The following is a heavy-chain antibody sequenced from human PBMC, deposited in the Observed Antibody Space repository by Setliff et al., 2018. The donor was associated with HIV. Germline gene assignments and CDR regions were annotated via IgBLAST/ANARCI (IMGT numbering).Heavy chain of an antibody. CDR3: ARYSTLTTNFDY. CDR2: IPHNGGT. Sequence: PSETLSLTCAVSGYSIGSGSFWGWIRQPPGKGLEWIATIPHNGGTYYNPDPSLTGRVTISLDTSKNQFSLKLAVVTAADTAVYYCARYSTLTTNFDYWGQGTLVTVSS. V-gene: IGHV4-38-2*01. J-gene: IGHJ4*02. CDR1: GYSIGSGSF. D-gene: IGHD4-17*01.